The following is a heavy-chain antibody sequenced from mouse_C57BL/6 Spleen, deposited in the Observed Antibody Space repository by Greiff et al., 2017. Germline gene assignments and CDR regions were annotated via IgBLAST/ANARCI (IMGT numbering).Heavy chain of an antibody. CDR1: GYTFTSYW. V-gene: IGHV1-5*01. Sequence: VQLQESGTVLARPGASVKMSCKTSGYTFTSYWMHWVKQRPGQGLEWIGAIYPGNSDTSYNQKFKGKAILTAVTSASTAYMELSSLTNEDSAVYYCRAYYYGSSYGYFDVWGTGTTVTVSS. CDR2: IYPGNSDT. D-gene: IGHD1-1*01. J-gene: IGHJ1*03. CDR3: RAYYYGSSYGYFDV.